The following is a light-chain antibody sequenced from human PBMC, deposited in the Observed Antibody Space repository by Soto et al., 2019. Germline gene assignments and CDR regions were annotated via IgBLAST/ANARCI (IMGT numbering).Light chain of an antibody. CDR1: QNISNY. V-gene: IGKV1-39*01. CDR2: AAS. J-gene: IGKJ1*01. Sequence: DIQITHSPSSLSASVGDRVTITCRASQNISNYLNWYQQKPGKAPKLLIYAASSLQSGVPSRFSGSGSGTDFTLTISSLQPEDFATYYCQQSYSTPRTFGQGTKVDIK. CDR3: QQSYSTPRT.